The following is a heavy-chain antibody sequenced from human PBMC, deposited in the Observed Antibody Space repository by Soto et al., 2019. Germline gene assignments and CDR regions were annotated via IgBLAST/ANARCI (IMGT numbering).Heavy chain of an antibody. V-gene: IGHV4-4*02. CDR2: FYHSGST. CDR3: ARVGKGGPPDYYGMDV. Sequence: SETLSLTCAVSGGSISSSNWWSWVRQPPGKGLEWIGEFYHSGSTNYNPSLKSRVTISVDKSKNQFSLKLSSVTAADTAVYYCARVGKGGPPDYYGMDVWGQGTTVTVSS. CDR1: GGSISSSNW. D-gene: IGHD1-26*01. J-gene: IGHJ6*02.